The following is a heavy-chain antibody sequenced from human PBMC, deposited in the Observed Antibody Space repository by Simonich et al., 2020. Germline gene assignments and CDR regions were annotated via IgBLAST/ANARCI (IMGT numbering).Heavy chain of an antibody. D-gene: IGHD1-1*01. V-gene: IGHV1-18*01. Sequence: QIQLVQSGAEVKKPGASVKVSCKASGYTFTSYGISWVRQAPGQGLEWMGRISAENGNKNYAQKLQGRVTMTTDTSTSTAYMELRSLRSDDTAVYYCARSTTGTTAFDIWGQGTMVTVSS. CDR3: ARSTTGTTAFDI. CDR1: GYTFTSYG. J-gene: IGHJ3*02. CDR2: ISAENGNK.